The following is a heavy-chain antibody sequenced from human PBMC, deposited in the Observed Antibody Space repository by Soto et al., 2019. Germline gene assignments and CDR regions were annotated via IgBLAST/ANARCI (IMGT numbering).Heavy chain of an antibody. D-gene: IGHD3-9*01. CDR2: ISGSFGST. Sequence: GGSLRLSCISSGFSFSSYAMNWVRQAPGKGLEWVSTISGSFGSTYYADSVQGRFTVSRDNSKNSLYLQMNSLRAEDTAVYYCARIDRAFYGMDVWGQGTTVTVSS. CDR1: GFSFSSYA. CDR3: ARIDRAFYGMDV. V-gene: IGHV3-23*01. J-gene: IGHJ6*02.